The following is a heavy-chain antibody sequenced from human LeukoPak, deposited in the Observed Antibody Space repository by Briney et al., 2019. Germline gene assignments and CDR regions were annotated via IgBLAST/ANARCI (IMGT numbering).Heavy chain of an antibody. Sequence: GGSLRLSCAASGFTFSSYAMSWVRQAPGKGLEWVSVIGGSGGSTYYADSVKGRFTISRDNSKNTLYLQMSSLRAEDTAVYYCAKKKRELRGFDYWGQGTLVTVSA. J-gene: IGHJ4*02. D-gene: IGHD1-7*01. CDR1: GFTFSSYA. V-gene: IGHV3-23*01. CDR3: AKKKRELRGFDY. CDR2: IGGSGGST.